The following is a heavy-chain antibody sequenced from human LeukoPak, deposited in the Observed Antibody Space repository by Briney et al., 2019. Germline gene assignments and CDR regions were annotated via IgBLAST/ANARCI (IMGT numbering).Heavy chain of an antibody. Sequence: PSETLSLTCTVSGGSISSYYWSWIRQPPGKGLEWIGEINHSGSTNYNPSLKSRVTISVDTSKNQFSLKLSSVTAADTAVYYCARHGHSGSYKLSRVNWFDPWGQGTLVTVSS. CDR1: GGSISSYY. J-gene: IGHJ5*02. D-gene: IGHD1-26*01. CDR3: ARHGHSGSYKLSRVNWFDP. V-gene: IGHV4-34*01. CDR2: INHSGST.